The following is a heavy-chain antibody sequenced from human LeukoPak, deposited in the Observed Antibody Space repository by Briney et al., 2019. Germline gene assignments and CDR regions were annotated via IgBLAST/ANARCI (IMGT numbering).Heavy chain of an antibody. D-gene: IGHD1-26*01. CDR1: GFTFSSYA. CDR3: AKVMEEWELSTYFDY. Sequence: GGSLRLSCAASGFTFSSYAMSWVRQAPGKGLEWVSAISGSGGSTYYADSVKGRFTISRDNSKNTLYLQTNSLRAEDTAVYYCAKVMEEWELSTYFDYWGQGTLVTVSS. J-gene: IGHJ4*02. V-gene: IGHV3-23*01. CDR2: ISGSGGST.